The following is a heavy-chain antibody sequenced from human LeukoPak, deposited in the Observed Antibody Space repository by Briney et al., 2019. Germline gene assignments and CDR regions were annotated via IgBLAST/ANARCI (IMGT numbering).Heavy chain of an antibody. CDR1: GGSLGGYY. D-gene: IGHD6-13*01. CDR3: ARGGIADGGHQNWSDP. Sequence: SETLSPTCAVYGGSLGGYYWSWIRQPPGKGLEWIGGINQSGTTNYNPALKSRVPISVDTSKTQCSLKLSSLTAPDTAVYYCARGGIADGGHQNWSDPCGQGTLVTASS. V-gene: IGHV4-34*01. CDR2: INQSGTT. J-gene: IGHJ5*02.